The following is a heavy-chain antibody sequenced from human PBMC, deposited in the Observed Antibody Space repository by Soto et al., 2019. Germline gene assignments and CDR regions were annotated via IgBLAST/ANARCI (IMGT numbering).Heavy chain of an antibody. CDR2: ISGSGGST. V-gene: IGHV3-23*01. J-gene: IGHJ4*02. CDR1: GFTFSSYA. CDR3: AKSQWELPQFDY. Sequence: EVQLLESGGGLVQPGGSLRLSCAASGFTFSSYAMSWVRQAPGKGLXWVSAISGSGGSTYYADSVKGRFTISRDNSKNTLYLQMNSLRAEDTAVYYCAKSQWELPQFDYWGQGTLVTVSS. D-gene: IGHD1-26*01.